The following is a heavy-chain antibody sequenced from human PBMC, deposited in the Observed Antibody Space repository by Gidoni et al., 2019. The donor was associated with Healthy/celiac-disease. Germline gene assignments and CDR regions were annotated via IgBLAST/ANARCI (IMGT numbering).Heavy chain of an antibody. CDR1: GVSISSYY. CDR3: ARVSSKAADGSFDY. CDR2: IYYSGST. D-gene: IGHD6-13*01. J-gene: IGHJ4*02. V-gene: IGHV4-59*01. Sequence: QVQLQESGPCLVKPSETLSLTCPVSGVSISSYYWSWIRQPPGKGLAWIGYIYYSGSTNYNPSLKSRVTISVDTSKNQVSLKLSSVTAADTAVYYCARVSSKAADGSFDYWGQGTLVTVSS.